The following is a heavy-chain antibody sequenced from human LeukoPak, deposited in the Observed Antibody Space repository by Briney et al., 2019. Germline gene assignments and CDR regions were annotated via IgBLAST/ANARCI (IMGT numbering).Heavy chain of an antibody. V-gene: IGHV4-59*01. CDR1: GGSISSYY. CDR2: IYYSGST. D-gene: IGHD4-23*01. CDR3: ARGGREYGGKQYYYYYGMDV. Sequence: KSSETLSLTCTVSGGSISSYYWSWIRQPPGKGLEWIGYIYYSGSTNYNPSLKSRVTISVDTSKNQFSLKLSSVTAADTAVYYCARGGREYGGKQYYYYYGMDVWGQGTTDTVSS. J-gene: IGHJ6*02.